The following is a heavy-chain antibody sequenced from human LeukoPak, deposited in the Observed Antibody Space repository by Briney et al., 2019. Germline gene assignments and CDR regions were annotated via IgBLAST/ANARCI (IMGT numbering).Heavy chain of an antibody. Sequence: GGSLRLSCAASGFTFSSYWMSWVRQAPGKGLEWVANIKQDGSEKYYVDSVKGRFTISRDNSKNTLYLQMGSLRAEDMAVYYCARESTYYRDAFDIWGQGTMVTVSS. J-gene: IGHJ3*02. CDR3: ARESTYYRDAFDI. CDR1: GFTFSSYW. V-gene: IGHV3-7*01. D-gene: IGHD3-10*01. CDR2: IKQDGSEK.